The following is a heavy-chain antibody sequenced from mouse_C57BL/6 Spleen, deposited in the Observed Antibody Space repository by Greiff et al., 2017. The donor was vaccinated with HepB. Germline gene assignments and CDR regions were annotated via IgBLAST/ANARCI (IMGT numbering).Heavy chain of an antibody. J-gene: IGHJ4*01. CDR3: VRDAMDY. CDR1: GFSFNTYA. Sequence: EVMLVESGGGLVQPKGSLKLSCAASGFSFNTYAMNWVRQAPGKGLEWVARIRSKSNNYATYDDDSVKGKFTISRDKSESKLYLQMNNVKTEDTAMYYWVRDAMDYWGQGTPVTVSS. V-gene: IGHV10-1*01. CDR2: IRSKSNNYAT.